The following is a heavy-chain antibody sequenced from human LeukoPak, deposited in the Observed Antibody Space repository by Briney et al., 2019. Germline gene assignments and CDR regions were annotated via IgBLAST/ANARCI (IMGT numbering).Heavy chain of an antibody. CDR1: GFTFSSNE. V-gene: IGHV3-48*03. J-gene: IGHJ5*02. CDR3: ARVGVVVAATGNLWFDP. D-gene: IGHD2-15*01. CDR2: ISSSGTTL. Sequence: GGYLRLSCAASGFTFSSNEMNWVRQAQGKGLEWVSYISSSGTTLYYADSVRGRFTISRDNAKNSLYLQMNSLRAEDTAVYYCARVGVVVAATGNLWFDPWGQGTLVTVSS.